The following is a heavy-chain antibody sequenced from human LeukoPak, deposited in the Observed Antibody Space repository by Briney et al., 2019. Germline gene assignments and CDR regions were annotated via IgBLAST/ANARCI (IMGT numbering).Heavy chain of an antibody. CDR3: ASGIRERGFDY. V-gene: IGHV3-21*01. CDR1: GFTFSTYA. D-gene: IGHD1-1*01. Sequence: GGSLSLSCAASGFTFSTYAMSWVRQAPGRGLEWVSSINPSGSTIFYADSVKGRFTISRDNAKNSLYLQMNSLRAEDTALYFCASGIRERGFDYWGQGTLVTLSS. J-gene: IGHJ4*02. CDR2: INPSGSTI.